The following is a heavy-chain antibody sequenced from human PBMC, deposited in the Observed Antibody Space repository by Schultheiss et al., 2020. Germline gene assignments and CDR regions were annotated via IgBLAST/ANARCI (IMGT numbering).Heavy chain of an antibody. CDR2: ISAYNGNT. CDR1: GYTFTSYY. V-gene: IGHV1-18*01. J-gene: IGHJ4*02. CDR3: ARDQHGWGYYYDSSGYYDYFDY. Sequence: ASVKVSCKASGYTFTSYYVHWVRQAPGQGLEWMGWISAYNGNTNYAQKLQGRVTMTTDTSTSTAYMELRSLRSDDTAVYYCARDQHGWGYYYDSSGYYDYFDYWGQGTLVTVSS. D-gene: IGHD3-22*01.